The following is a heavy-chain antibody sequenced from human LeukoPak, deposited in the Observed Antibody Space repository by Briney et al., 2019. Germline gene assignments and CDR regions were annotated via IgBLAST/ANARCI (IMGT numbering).Heavy chain of an antibody. Sequence: SVKVSCKASGGTFSSYAISWVRQAPGQGLEWMGGIIPIFGTANYAQKFQGRVTITADESTSTAYMELSSLRSEDTAVYYCARSLGYCSSTSCYNGCGDYWGQGTPVTVSS. V-gene: IGHV1-69*13. CDR3: ARSLGYCSSTSCYNGCGDY. D-gene: IGHD2-2*02. CDR1: GGTFSSYA. J-gene: IGHJ4*02. CDR2: IIPIFGTA.